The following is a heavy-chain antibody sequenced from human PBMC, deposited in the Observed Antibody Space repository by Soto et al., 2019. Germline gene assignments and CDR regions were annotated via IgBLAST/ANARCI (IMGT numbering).Heavy chain of an antibody. CDR2: INPNSGGT. V-gene: IGHV1-2*02. CDR3: ARSLLDSYYFDY. J-gene: IGHJ4*02. Sequence: AASVKVSCKASGYTFTGYYMHWVRQAPGQGLEWMGWINPNSGGTNYAQKFQGRVTMTRDTSISTAYMELSRLRSDDTAVYYCARSLLDSYYFDYWGQGTLVTVSS. D-gene: IGHD1-1*01. CDR1: GYTFTGYY.